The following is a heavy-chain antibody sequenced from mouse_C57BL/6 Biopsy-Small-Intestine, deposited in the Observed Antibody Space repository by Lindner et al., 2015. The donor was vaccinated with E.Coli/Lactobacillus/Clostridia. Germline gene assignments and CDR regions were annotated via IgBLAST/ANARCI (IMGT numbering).Heavy chain of an antibody. Sequence: VQLQESGPELVKPGASVKISCKASGYTFTDYYINWVKQRPGQGLEWIGWIYPGSGNTKFNEKFKGKATLTVDTSSSTVYMQLSSLTSEGSAVYFCARRSVYGSSPYFDYWGQGTTLTVSS. J-gene: IGHJ2*01. CDR3: ARRSVYGSSPYFDY. CDR2: IYPGSGNT. V-gene: IGHV1-84*01. D-gene: IGHD1-1*01. CDR1: GYTFTDYY.